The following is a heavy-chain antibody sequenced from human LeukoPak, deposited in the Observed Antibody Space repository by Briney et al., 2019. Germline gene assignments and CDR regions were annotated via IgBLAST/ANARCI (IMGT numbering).Heavy chain of an antibody. CDR3: ARGAVSGYGRLGH. Sequence: GASVKVSCKASGYTFTENDISWVRQATGQGLEWMGWVNPNSGNTGYAQNFQGRVTMTRNTSISTVYMELISLRYDDTAVYYCARGAVSGYGRLGHWGQGSLVTVSS. V-gene: IGHV1-8*01. J-gene: IGHJ4*02. CDR1: GYTFTEND. CDR2: VNPNSGNT. D-gene: IGHD5-12*01.